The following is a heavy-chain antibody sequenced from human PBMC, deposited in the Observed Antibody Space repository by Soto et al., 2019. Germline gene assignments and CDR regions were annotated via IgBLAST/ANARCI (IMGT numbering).Heavy chain of an antibody. Sequence: GASVKVSCKASGYTFTSYGISWVRQAPGQGLEWMGWISAYNGNTNYAQKLQGRVTMTTDTSTSTAYMELRSLRSDDTAVYYCARVDIVVVVAATYDYYHYGMDFWGQGITVTVSS. V-gene: IGHV1-18*01. D-gene: IGHD2-15*01. CDR2: ISAYNGNT. CDR3: ARVDIVVVVAATYDYYHYGMDF. CDR1: GYTFTSYG. J-gene: IGHJ6*02.